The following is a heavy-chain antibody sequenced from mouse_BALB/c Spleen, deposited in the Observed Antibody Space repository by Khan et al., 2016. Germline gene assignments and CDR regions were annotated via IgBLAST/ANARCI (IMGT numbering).Heavy chain of an antibody. Sequence: QIQLVQSGPELKKPGETVKISCKASGYTFTNYGMNWVKQAPGKGLKWMGWINTNTGEPTYADDFKGRFAFSLETSASTAYLQINNLKNEDMATYFCARAPLTYYAMDYWGQGTSVTVSS. CDR2: INTNTGEP. CDR1: GYTFTNYG. CDR3: ARAPLTYYAMDY. V-gene: IGHV9-1*02. J-gene: IGHJ4*01.